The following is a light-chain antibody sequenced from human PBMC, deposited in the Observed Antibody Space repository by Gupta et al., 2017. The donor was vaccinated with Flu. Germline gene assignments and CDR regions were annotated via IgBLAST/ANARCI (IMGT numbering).Light chain of an antibody. CDR1: RSNIGTHT. CDR2: SKG. V-gene: IGLV1-44*01. Sequence: QSVVTQPPSASGTPGQRVIISCSGSRSNIGTHTLNWYPPLPRADPRLLMYSKGRRPSGVPDRFSGSKSGTSASLATSGVQSEEEADDYCAVWDARMNGWVFGGGTKLTVL. CDR3: AVWDARMNGWV. J-gene: IGLJ3*02.